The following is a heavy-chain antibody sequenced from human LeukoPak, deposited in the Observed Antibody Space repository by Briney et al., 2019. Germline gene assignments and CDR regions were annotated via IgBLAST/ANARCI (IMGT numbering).Heavy chain of an antibody. CDR2: IRGSGGST. V-gene: IGHV3-23*01. CDR3: AKLPTTGYSSGWTRYFDY. Sequence: GGSLRRSCAASGFTFSSYAMSWVRQAPGKGLELVSAIRGSGGSTYYADSVKGRFTISRDNSKNTLYLQMNSLRAEDTAVYYCAKLPTTGYSSGWTRYFDYWGQGTLVTVSS. CDR1: GFTFSSYA. J-gene: IGHJ4*02. D-gene: IGHD6-19*01.